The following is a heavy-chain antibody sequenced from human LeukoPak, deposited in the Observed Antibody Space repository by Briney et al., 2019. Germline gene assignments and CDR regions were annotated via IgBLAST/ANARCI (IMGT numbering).Heavy chain of an antibody. J-gene: IGHJ5*02. Sequence: KTSETLSLTCTVSGVSIISSNYYWGWFRQPPGKGLQWIASVFYTGTTRPNPSLKSRVTISVDTSKNEFSLRLSSVTAEDTAMYYCAREDRVAAGATSWFDPWGQGTLVTVSS. V-gene: IGHV4-39*01. D-gene: IGHD6-13*01. CDR1: GVSIISSNYY. CDR2: VFYTGTT. CDR3: AREDRVAAGATSWFDP.